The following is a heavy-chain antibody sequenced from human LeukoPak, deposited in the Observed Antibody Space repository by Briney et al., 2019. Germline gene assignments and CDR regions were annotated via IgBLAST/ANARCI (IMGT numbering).Heavy chain of an antibody. CDR3: ARPGVLWFGGDWDFDL. CDR1: GYTFTGYY. D-gene: IGHD3-10*01. V-gene: IGHV1-2*02. J-gene: IGHJ2*01. CDR2: INPNSGGT. Sequence: ASVKVSCKASGYTFTGYYMHWVRQAPGQGLEWMGWINPNSGGTDYAQKFQGRVTMTRDTSISTAYMELSRLRSDDTAVYYCARPGVLWFGGDWDFDLWGRGTLVTVSS.